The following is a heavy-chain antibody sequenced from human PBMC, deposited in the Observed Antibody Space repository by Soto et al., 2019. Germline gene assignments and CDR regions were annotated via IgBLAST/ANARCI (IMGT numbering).Heavy chain of an antibody. J-gene: IGHJ4*02. V-gene: IGHV3-13*01. CDR3: ARGQEVGAHFFDS. D-gene: IGHD2-15*01. Sequence: HPGGSLRLSCEASGFTFSGFDMHWVRQPTGKGLEWVSTIGTAVDTYYAVSVKGRFTISRDNAKNSLSLQMNSLRAGDTAVYFCARGQEVGAHFFDSWGQGTQVTVSS. CDR1: GFTFSGFD. CDR2: IGTAVDT.